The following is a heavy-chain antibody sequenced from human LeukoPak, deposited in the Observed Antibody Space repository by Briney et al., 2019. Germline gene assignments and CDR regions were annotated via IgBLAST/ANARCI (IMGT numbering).Heavy chain of an antibody. CDR2: INHSGST. Sequence: SETLSLTCAVYGGSFSGYYWSWIRQPPGKGLEWIGEINHSGSTSYNPSLKSRVTISVDTSKNQFSLKLSSVTAADTAVYYCARGRYYGSGSYYDYWGQGTLVTVSS. D-gene: IGHD3-10*01. CDR3: ARGRYYGSGSYYDY. CDR1: GGSFSGYY. J-gene: IGHJ4*02. V-gene: IGHV4-34*01.